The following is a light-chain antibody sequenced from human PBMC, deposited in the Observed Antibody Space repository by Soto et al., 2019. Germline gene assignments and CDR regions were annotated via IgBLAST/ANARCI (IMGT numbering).Light chain of an antibody. Sequence: DIQMTQSPSTLSASVGDRVTITCRASQSISSWLAWYQQKPGKAPKLLIYKASSLESGVPSRFNGGESGTEFSLTLSSLQPDDFATHYCQQYNSYPWTFGQGTKVEIK. CDR1: QSISSW. CDR3: QQYNSYPWT. J-gene: IGKJ1*01. CDR2: KAS. V-gene: IGKV1-5*03.